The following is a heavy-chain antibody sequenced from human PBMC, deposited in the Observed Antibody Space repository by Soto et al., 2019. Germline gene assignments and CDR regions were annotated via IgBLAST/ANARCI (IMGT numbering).Heavy chain of an antibody. CDR3: ARDPSSGWYGAYGMDV. J-gene: IGHJ6*02. Sequence: SVKVSCKASGYTFTSYGISWVRQAPGQGLEWMGWISPIFGNANYAQKLQGRVTITADESTSTAYMELSSLRSEDTAVYYCARDPSSGWYGAYGMDVWGQGTTVTVSS. V-gene: IGHV1-69*13. CDR2: ISPIFGNA. D-gene: IGHD6-19*01. CDR1: GYTFTSYG.